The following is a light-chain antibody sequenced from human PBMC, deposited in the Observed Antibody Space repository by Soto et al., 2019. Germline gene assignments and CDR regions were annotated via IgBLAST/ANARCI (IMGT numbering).Light chain of an antibody. J-gene: IGLJ2*01. CDR2: EVS. CDR3: SSYTISSTWV. CDR1: SSDVGSYNR. Sequence: QSALTQPPSVSGSPGQSVTISCTGTSSDVGSYNRVSWYQQPPGTAPKLMIYEVSNRPSGVPDRFSGSKSGNTASLTISGLQAEDEADYYCSSYTISSTWVFGGGTQLTVL. V-gene: IGLV2-18*02.